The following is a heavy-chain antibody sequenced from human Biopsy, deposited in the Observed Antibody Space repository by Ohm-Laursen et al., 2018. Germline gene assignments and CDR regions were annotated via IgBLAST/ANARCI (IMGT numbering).Heavy chain of an antibody. CDR2: MIPSSGKT. CDR3: ARGYSRRVSIFEASIYWFDT. Sequence: SMKVSCKASGYSFSTYDVNWVRQARGQGLEWMGWMIPSSGKTGYAQRFQGRVTSTMNTSISTAYMELSGLRSEDTAVYFCARGYSRRVSIFEASIYWFDTWGQGTLVTVSS. V-gene: IGHV1-8*01. D-gene: IGHD6-6*01. CDR1: GYSFSTYD. J-gene: IGHJ5*02.